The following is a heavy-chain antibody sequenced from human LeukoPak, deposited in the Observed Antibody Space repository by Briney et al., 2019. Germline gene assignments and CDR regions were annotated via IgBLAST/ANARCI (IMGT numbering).Heavy chain of an antibody. V-gene: IGHV3-23*01. J-gene: IGHJ4*02. D-gene: IGHD1-26*01. CDR1: GFTFSSYA. Sequence: GGSLRLSCAASGFTFSSYAMSWARQAPGKGLEWVACFYSGESTFYADSVKGRFTISRDASKNTVHLQMDRLRADDTAMYYCARALGSGTYYGWGQGTLVTVSS. CDR2: FYSGEST. CDR3: ARALGSGTYYG.